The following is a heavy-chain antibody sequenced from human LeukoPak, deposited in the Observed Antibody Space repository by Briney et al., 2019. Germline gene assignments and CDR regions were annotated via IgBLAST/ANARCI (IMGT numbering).Heavy chain of an antibody. Sequence: ASVKVSCKASGYTFTSYDINWVRQATGQGLEWMGWMNPNSGNTGYAQKFQGRVTMTRNTSISTAYMELSSLRSEDTAVYYCARCRRTIAAAGTNCVRNWFDPWGQGTLVTVSS. CDR2: MNPNSGNT. V-gene: IGHV1-8*01. J-gene: IGHJ5*02. D-gene: IGHD6-13*01. CDR3: ARCRRTIAAAGTNCVRNWFDP. CDR1: GYTFTSYD.